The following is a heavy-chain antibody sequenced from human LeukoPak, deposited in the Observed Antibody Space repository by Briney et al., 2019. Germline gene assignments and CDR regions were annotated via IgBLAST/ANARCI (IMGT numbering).Heavy chain of an antibody. CDR2: IFSGGGT. V-gene: IGHV3-53*01. CDR3: ARRHLTSCSIDY. Sequence: GGSLRLSCAASGFTVSSNYMNWVRQAPGKGLEWVSNIFSGGGTHYADSVKGRFTISRDNSKNTVYLQMNSLRAEDTAMYYCARRHLTSCSIDYWGQGTLVTVSS. J-gene: IGHJ4*02. CDR1: GFTVSSNY. D-gene: IGHD2-8*01.